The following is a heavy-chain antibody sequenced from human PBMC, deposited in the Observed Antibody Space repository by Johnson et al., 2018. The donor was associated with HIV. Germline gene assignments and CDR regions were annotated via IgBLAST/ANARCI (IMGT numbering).Heavy chain of an antibody. D-gene: IGHD1-26*01. CDR2: ISGSGGST. CDR1: GFTFSSYA. V-gene: IGHV3-23*04. J-gene: IGHJ3*02. Sequence: VQLVESGGGSVQPGGSLRLSCAASGFTFSSYAMSWVRQAPGKGLEWVSAISGSGGSTYYADSVKGRFTISRDNSKNTLYLQMNSLRAEDTAVYYCAKGSTDYSGSYPRDAFDIWGQGTMVTVSS. CDR3: AKGSTDYSGSYPRDAFDI.